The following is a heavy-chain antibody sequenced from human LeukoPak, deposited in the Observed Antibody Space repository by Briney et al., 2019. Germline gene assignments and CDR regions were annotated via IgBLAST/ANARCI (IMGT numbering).Heavy chain of an antibody. D-gene: IGHD5-12*01. CDR1: GGSVSSGGYY. Sequence: SETLSLTCTVSGGSVSSGGYYWSWIRQPPGKGLEWIGYIYYSGSTNYNPSLKSRVTISVDTSKNQFSLKLSSVTAADTAVYYCARGLRGGYSGYDLDYWDQGTLVTVSS. CDR3: ARGLRGGYSGYDLDY. V-gene: IGHV4-61*08. J-gene: IGHJ4*02. CDR2: IYYSGST.